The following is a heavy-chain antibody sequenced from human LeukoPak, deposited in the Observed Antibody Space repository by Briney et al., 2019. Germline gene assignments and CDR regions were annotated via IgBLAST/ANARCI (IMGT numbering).Heavy chain of an antibody. CDR3: ARAAGWFDP. V-gene: IGHV3-11*01. CDR2: INTSGAME. J-gene: IGHJ5*02. Sequence: GGSLRLSCTASGFTFSDYYMTWIRQAPGKGLEWVSDINTSGAMEHYADSVKGRFTISRDNAKNSVYLQVNSLRVEDTAIYYCARAAGWFDPWGQGTLVTVSS. CDR1: GFTFSDYY.